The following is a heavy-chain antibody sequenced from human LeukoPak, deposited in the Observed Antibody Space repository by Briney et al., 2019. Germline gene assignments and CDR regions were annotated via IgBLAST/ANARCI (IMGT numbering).Heavy chain of an antibody. D-gene: IGHD5-18*01. CDR3: ARGQLWLSR. J-gene: IGHJ4*02. CDR1: DGSITSLNRY. CDR2: VGYDGGP. Sequence: SETLSLTCTVSDGSITSLNRYWGWIRQPPGKGLEWLGSVGYDGGPYHNPSLKSRVTISVDTSKNQFSLKLSSVTAADTAVYYCARGQLWLSRWGQGTLVTVSS. V-gene: IGHV4-39*07.